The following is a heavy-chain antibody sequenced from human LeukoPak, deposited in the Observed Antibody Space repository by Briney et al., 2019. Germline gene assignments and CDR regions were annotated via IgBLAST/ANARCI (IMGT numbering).Heavy chain of an antibody. J-gene: IGHJ4*02. CDR3: AKRNNREFDY. CDR1: GFTFNTYA. CDR2: IGTSGSGT. V-gene: IGHV3-23*01. Sequence: GGSLRLSCAASGFTFNTYAMSWVRQAPGKGLGWVSGIGTSGSGTYYADSVKGRFTISRDNSKNSLYLLMNNLRAEDTAIYYCAKRNNREFDYWGQGTLVTVSS. D-gene: IGHD1-14*01.